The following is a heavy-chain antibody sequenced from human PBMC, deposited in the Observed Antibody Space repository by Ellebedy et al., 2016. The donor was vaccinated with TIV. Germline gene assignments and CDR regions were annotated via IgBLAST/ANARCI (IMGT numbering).Heavy chain of an antibody. Sequence: SETLSLTCTVSGTSISSSPYYWGWIRQPPGKGLEYIGSIFHSGNTYYNPSLKSRVTISVDTSKNQFSLKLSSVTAADTAVYYCARLPPDGYIAVAGRGGVDYWGQGTLVTVSS. CDR1: GTSISSSPYY. V-gene: IGHV4-39*01. D-gene: IGHD6-19*01. J-gene: IGHJ4*02. CDR2: IFHSGNT. CDR3: ARLPPDGYIAVAGRGGVDY.